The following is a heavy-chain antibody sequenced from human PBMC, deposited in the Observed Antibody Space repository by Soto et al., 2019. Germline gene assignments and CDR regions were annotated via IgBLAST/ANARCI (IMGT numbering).Heavy chain of an antibody. Sequence: SETLSLTCAVYGGSFSGYYWSWIRQPPGKGLEWIGEINHSGSTNYNPSLKSRVTISVDTSKNQFSLKLSSVTAADTAVYYCARFVSGDIVVVAPIDYWGQGSLVTVSS. CDR1: GGSFSGYY. D-gene: IGHD2-15*01. CDR2: INHSGST. CDR3: ARFVSGDIVVVAPIDY. J-gene: IGHJ4*02. V-gene: IGHV4-34*01.